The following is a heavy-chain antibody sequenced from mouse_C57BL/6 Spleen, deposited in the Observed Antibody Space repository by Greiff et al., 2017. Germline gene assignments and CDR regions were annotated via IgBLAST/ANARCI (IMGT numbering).Heavy chain of an antibody. D-gene: IGHD1-1*01. V-gene: IGHV5-9-1*02. CDR2: ISSGGDYI. Sequence: EVKLVESGEGLVKPGGSLKLSCAASGFTFSSYAMSWVRQTPEKRLEWVAYISSGGDYIYYADTVKGRFTISRDNARNTLYLQMSSLKSEDTAMYYCTREIDYYGSSYYYYAMDYWGQGTSVTVSS. CDR3: TREIDYYGSSYYYYAMDY. J-gene: IGHJ4*01. CDR1: GFTFSSYA.